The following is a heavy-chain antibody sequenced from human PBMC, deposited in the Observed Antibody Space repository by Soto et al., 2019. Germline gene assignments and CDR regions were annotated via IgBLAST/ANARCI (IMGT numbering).Heavy chain of an antibody. Sequence: SETLSLTCRVSGGSMTSYYWNWLRQSPGKGLEWIGYIDDAGSTKFNPSLRSRVSMSILTSQGQVSLTLDSVTAADTAVYYCARAYFDFTGGCSPYWYSEVWGRGTLVTVSS. J-gene: IGHJ2*01. V-gene: IGHV4-59*01. CDR3: ARAYFDFTGGCSPYWYSEV. CDR2: IDDAGST. D-gene: IGHD3-3*01. CDR1: GGSMTSYY.